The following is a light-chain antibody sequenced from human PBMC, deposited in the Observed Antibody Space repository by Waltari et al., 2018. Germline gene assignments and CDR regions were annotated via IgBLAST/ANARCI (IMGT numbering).Light chain of an antibody. CDR2: KEK. V-gene: IGLV3-25*03. J-gene: IGLJ3*02. CDR1: TLAKRY. Sequence: SSDLTQPPSVSVSPGQTARITCSGETLAKRYTYWYQRKPGPAPTLIIYKEKERPPGTPERFSGSRSGTTVTLTITGVQAEDEADYYCQSADTSGSWVFGGGTKLAVL. CDR3: QSADTSGSWV.